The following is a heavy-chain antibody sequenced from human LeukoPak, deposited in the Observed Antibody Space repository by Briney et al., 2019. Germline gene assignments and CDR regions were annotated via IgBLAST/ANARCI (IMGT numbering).Heavy chain of an antibody. CDR2: INHIGIT. CDR3: ARSEQWLVLTFDI. D-gene: IGHD6-19*01. V-gene: IGHV4-34*01. J-gene: IGHJ3*02. Sequence: SETLSLTCAVYGGSFSGYYWSWIRQPPGKGLEWIGEINHIGITSYNPSLKSRVTISVDTSKNQFSLKLSSVTAADTAVYYCARSEQWLVLTFDIWGQGTMVTVSS. CDR1: GGSFSGYY.